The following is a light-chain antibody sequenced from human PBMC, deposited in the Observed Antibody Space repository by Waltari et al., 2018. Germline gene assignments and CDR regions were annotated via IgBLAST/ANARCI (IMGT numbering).Light chain of an antibody. Sequence: SYVLTQPPSVSVAPGQTARITCGGNNIGSKSVYWYQQKPGQAPVLVVYDDSDRPPGIPERFSCSNSGNTATLTIGRVEAGDEADYYCQVWDSSSDHWVFGGGTKLTVL. J-gene: IGLJ3*02. CDR3: QVWDSSSDHWV. V-gene: IGLV3-21*02. CDR1: NIGSKS. CDR2: DDS.